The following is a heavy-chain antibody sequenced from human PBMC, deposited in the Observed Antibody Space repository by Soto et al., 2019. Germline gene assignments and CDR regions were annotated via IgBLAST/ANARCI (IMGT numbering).Heavy chain of an antibody. V-gene: IGHV3-33*01. CDR1: GFTFSSYG. CDR2: IWYDGSNK. D-gene: IGHD3-10*01. J-gene: IGHJ4*02. CDR3: ARGSLYYYGSGSYYALDY. Sequence: QVQLVESGGGVVQPGRSLRLSCAASGFTFSSYGMHWVRQAPGKGLEWVAVIWYDGSNKYYADSVKGRFTISRDNSKNTLYLQMNSLRAEDTAVYYCARGSLYYYGSGSYYALDYWGQGTLVTVSS.